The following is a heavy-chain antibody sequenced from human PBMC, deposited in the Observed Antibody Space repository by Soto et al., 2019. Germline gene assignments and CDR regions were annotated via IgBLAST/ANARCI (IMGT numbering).Heavy chain of an antibody. D-gene: IGHD2-8*02. CDR3: AKTPKVGYCTGADCSTFDY. CDR1: GSTFSNYA. V-gene: IGHV3-23*01. J-gene: IGHJ4*02. CDR2: ISASGGST. Sequence: PGGSLRLSCLASGSTFSNYAMSWVRQAPGTGLEWVSGISASGGSTYYADSVKGRFTVSRDDSKNTLDLLMNSLRAEDTAVYYCAKTPKVGYCTGADCSTFDYWGQGTLVTVSS.